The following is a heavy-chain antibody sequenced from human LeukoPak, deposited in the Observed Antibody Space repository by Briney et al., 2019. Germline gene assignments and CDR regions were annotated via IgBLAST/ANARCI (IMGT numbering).Heavy chain of an antibody. J-gene: IGHJ4*02. CDR3: ARELGTGGYSYGGLDY. CDR1: GYTFTGYY. Sequence: GASVKVSCKASGYTFTGYYMHWVRQAPGQGLEWMGWINPNSGGTNYAQKFQGRVTMTRDTSISTAYMELSRLRSDDTAVYYCARELGTGGYSYGGLDYWGQGTLVTVSS. D-gene: IGHD5-18*01. V-gene: IGHV1-2*02. CDR2: INPNSGGT.